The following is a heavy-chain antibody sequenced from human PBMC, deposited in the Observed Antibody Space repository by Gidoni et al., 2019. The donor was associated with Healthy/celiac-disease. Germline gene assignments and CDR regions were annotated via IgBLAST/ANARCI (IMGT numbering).Heavy chain of an antibody. Sequence: QVQLQESGPGLVKPSQTLSLTCTVSGGSISRGSYYWSWIRQPAGKGLEWIGRIYTSGSTNYNPSLKSRVTISVDTSKNQFSLKLSSVTAADTAVYYCARVWGLGATPYYFDYWGQGTLVTVSS. J-gene: IGHJ4*02. D-gene: IGHD1-26*01. CDR1: GGSISRGSYY. V-gene: IGHV4-61*02. CDR2: IYTSGST. CDR3: ARVWGLGATPYYFDY.